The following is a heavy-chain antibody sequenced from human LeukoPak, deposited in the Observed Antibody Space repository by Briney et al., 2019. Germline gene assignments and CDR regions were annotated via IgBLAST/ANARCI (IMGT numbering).Heavy chain of an antibody. J-gene: IGHJ5*02. D-gene: IGHD2-2*01. CDR1: GFSFSSNS. Sequence: GGSLRLSCAASGFSFSSNSMNWVRQAPGKGLEWVSYISGSSSTIYYADSVKGRFTISRDNAKNSLYLQMNSLRAEDTAVYYCARGTRSYIVVVPAARFDPWGQGTLVTVSS. CDR3: ARGTRSYIVVVPAARFDP. CDR2: ISGSSSTI. V-gene: IGHV3-48*01.